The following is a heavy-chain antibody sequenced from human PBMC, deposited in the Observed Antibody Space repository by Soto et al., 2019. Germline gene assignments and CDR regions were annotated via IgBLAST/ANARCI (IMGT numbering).Heavy chain of an antibody. Sequence: QGHLVQSGTEVKKPGSSVKVSCKASGDTFSSNSINWVRQAPGQGLEWMGRIIPMLGIINYAQKFQGRVTISADKSTTTVYMEVSSLTSEDTAAYYCARGISEYCSGSTCYSYYFDHWGPGTLVTVSS. CDR1: GDTFSSNS. D-gene: IGHD2-15*01. J-gene: IGHJ4*02. CDR2: IIPMLGII. V-gene: IGHV1-69*02. CDR3: ARGISEYCSGSTCYSYYFDH.